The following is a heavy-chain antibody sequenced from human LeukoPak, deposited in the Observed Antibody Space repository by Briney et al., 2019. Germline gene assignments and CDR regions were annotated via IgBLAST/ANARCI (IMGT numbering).Heavy chain of an antibody. CDR1: GFTFSSYS. V-gene: IGHV3-49*04. J-gene: IGHJ4*02. CDR3: TRDTRGGVSAAGPV. D-gene: IGHD6-13*01. Sequence: QSGGSLRLPCAASGFTFSSYSMNWVRQAPGKGLEWVGFIRGKAYGGTTEYAASVKGRFTISRDDSKSIAYLQMNSLKTEDTAVYYCTRDTRGGVSAAGPVWGQGTLVTVSS. CDR2: IRGKAYGGTT.